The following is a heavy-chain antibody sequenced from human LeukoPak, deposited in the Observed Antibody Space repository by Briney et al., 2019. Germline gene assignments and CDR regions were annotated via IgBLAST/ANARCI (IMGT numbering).Heavy chain of an antibody. Sequence: GASVKVSCKASGYTFTSYGISWVRQAPGQGLEWMGWISAYNGNTNYAQKLQGRVTMTTDTSTSTAYMELRSLRSDDTAVYYCARAAYYYDSSGYFVFDYWGQGTLVTVSS. CDR1: GYTFTSYG. CDR2: ISAYNGNT. CDR3: ARAAYYYDSSGYFVFDY. D-gene: IGHD3-22*01. V-gene: IGHV1-18*01. J-gene: IGHJ4*02.